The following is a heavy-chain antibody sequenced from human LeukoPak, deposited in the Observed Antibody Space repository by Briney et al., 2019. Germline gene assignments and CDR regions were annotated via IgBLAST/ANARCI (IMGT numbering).Heavy chain of an antibody. CDR2: INPNSGGT. Sequence: ASVKVSCKASGYTFTVYYMHWVRQAPGQGLEWMGWINPNSGGTNYAQKFQGRVTMTRDTSISTAYMELSRLRSDDTAVYYCARGYCSSTSCYYWSAFAFDIWGQGTMVTVSS. D-gene: IGHD2-2*01. CDR1: GYTFTVYY. CDR3: ARGYCSSTSCYYWSAFAFDI. V-gene: IGHV1-2*02. J-gene: IGHJ3*02.